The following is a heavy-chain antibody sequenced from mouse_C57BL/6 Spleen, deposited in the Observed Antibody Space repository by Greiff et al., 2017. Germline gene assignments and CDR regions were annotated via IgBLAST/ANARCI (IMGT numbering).Heavy chain of an antibody. CDR3: AREEYDYGYAMDY. V-gene: IGHV1-53*01. J-gene: IGHJ4*01. D-gene: IGHD2-4*01. Sequence: QVQLQQPGTELVKPGASVKLSCKASGYTFTSYWMHWVKQRPGQGLEWIGNINPSNGGTNYNEKFKSKATLTVDKSSSTAYMQLSSLTSEDSAVYFCAREEYDYGYAMDYWGQGTSVTVSS. CDR2: INPSNGGT. CDR1: GYTFTSYW.